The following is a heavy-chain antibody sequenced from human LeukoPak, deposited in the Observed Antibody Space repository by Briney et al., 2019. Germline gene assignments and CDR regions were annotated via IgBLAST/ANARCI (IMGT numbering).Heavy chain of an antibody. Sequence: PGGSLRLSCAASGFTFSNYWMHWVRQGLGEGPVCVSRINGDGSSTSYANSVKSLFTNSRDNAKNPLYLQMNSLRAEDTAVYYCARGISVHFDYWGQGNLVTVSS. D-gene: IGHD3-10*01. CDR3: ARGISVHFDY. J-gene: IGHJ4*02. CDR1: GFTFSNYW. V-gene: IGHV3-74*01. CDR2: INGDGSST.